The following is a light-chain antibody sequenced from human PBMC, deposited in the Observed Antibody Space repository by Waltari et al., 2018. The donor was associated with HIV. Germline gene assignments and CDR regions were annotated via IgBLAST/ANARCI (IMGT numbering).Light chain of an antibody. CDR2: ANS. CDR1: NSNIGSNS. V-gene: IGLV1-44*01. J-gene: IGLJ2*01. Sequence: QSVLTQPPSASGTPGQRVTISCSGRNSNIGSNSVSWYQQVPGTAPKLLIYANSQRPSGVPNRFSGSKAGNSSSLAISGLRSGDEADYYCAAWDDSVNGDVIFGGGTKLTVL. CDR3: AAWDDSVNGDVI.